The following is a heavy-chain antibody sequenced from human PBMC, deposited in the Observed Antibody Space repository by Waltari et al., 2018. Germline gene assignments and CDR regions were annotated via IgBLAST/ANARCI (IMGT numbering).Heavy chain of an antibody. CDR2: TYYRSKWYN. CDR3: ARDQGPANFNWLDA. J-gene: IGHJ5*02. Sequence: QVQLQQSGPGLVKPSQTLSLTCPISGDSVPRTSVIWNWIRQSPSSGLEWLGRTYYRSKWYNDSALSVKSRISIYADTSKNQISLQLSSVTPEDTAVYYCARDQGPANFNWLDAWGQGTRVTVSS. CDR1: GDSVPRTSVI. V-gene: IGHV6-1*01. D-gene: IGHD1-7*01.